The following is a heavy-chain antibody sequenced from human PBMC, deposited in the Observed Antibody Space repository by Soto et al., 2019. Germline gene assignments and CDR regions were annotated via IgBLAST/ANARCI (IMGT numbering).Heavy chain of an antibody. CDR3: ARLFPGAVAGLDY. CDR1: GFTFSSYW. J-gene: IGHJ4*02. D-gene: IGHD6-19*01. Sequence: PGGSLRLSCAASGFTFSSYWMHWVRQAPGKGLVWVSRITTDESDTSYADFVKGRFSISRDNAKNTLYLQMSSLGVEDTAVYYCARLFPGAVAGLDYWGPGTLVTVSS. V-gene: IGHV3-74*03. CDR2: ITTDESDT.